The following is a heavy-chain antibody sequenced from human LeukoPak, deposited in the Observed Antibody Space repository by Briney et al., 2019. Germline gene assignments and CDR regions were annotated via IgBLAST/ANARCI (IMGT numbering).Heavy chain of an antibody. D-gene: IGHD2-15*01. Sequence: LPGGSLRLSCAASGFTFSSYSMNWVRQAPGKGLEWVSYISSSSSTIYYADSVKGRFTISRDNAKNSLYLQMNSLRDEDTGVYYCARVFVGYCSGGSCPWDYWGQGTLVTVSS. V-gene: IGHV3-48*02. CDR3: ARVFVGYCSGGSCPWDY. CDR2: ISSSSSTI. J-gene: IGHJ4*02. CDR1: GFTFSSYS.